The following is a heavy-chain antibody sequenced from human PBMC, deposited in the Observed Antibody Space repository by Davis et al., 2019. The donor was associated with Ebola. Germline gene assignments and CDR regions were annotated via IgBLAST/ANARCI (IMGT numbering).Heavy chain of an antibody. V-gene: IGHV3-74*03. CDR1: GFTFSSYW. CDR3: ARSRDYGDYRWNYYYYYGMDV. D-gene: IGHD4-17*01. Sequence: HTGGSLRLSCAASGFTFSSYWVHWVRQAPGKGLVWVSCINRDGSTTTYADSVKGRFTISRDNAKNTLYLQMNNLRVEDTAVYYCARSRDYGDYRWNYYYYYGMDVWGQGTTVTVSS. CDR2: INRDGSTT. J-gene: IGHJ6*02.